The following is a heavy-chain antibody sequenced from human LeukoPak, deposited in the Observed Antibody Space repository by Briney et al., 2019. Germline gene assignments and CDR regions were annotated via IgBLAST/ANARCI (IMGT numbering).Heavy chain of an antibody. CDR1: GFTFSNYA. CDR3: TKDGTDYSSFDY. Sequence: GGSLRLSCAASGFTFSNYAMSWVRQAPGKGLEWVSAIGGRGGSTYSADSVEGRSTISRDNSKDTLYLQMNSLRAEDTAVYYCTKDGTDYSSFDYWGQGTLVTVSS. D-gene: IGHD4-11*01. J-gene: IGHJ4*02. CDR2: IGGRGGST. V-gene: IGHV3-23*01.